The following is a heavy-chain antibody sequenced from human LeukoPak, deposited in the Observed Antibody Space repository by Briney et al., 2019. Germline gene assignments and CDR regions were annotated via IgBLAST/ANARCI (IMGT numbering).Heavy chain of an antibody. CDR2: INPSGGST. Sequence: GASVKVSCKASGYTFTSYYMHWVRQAPGQGLEWMGIINPSGGSTSYAQKFQGRLTMTADTSTSTAYMELSSLRPEDTAMYYCVRMIGGNYGDYWGQETLVTVSS. J-gene: IGHJ4*02. CDR1: GYTFTSYY. CDR3: VRMIGGNYGDY. V-gene: IGHV1-46*01. D-gene: IGHD1-7*01.